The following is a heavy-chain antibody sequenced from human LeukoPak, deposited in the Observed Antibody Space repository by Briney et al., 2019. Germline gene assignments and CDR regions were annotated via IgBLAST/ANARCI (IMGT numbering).Heavy chain of an antibody. J-gene: IGHJ3*02. CDR3: ARETEGVAADI. CDR2: INHSGST. V-gene: IGHV4-34*01. CDR1: GRSFSGYY. D-gene: IGHD6-19*01. Sequence: SETLSLTCAVYGRSFSGYYWSWIRQTPGKGLEWIGEINHSGSTTYNPSLKSRVTISVDTSKNQFSLKLSSVTAADTALYYCARETEGVAADIWGQGTMVTVSS.